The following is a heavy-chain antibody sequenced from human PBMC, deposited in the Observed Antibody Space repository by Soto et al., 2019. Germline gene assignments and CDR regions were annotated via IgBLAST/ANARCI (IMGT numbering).Heavy chain of an antibody. J-gene: IGHJ6*04. Sequence: EVQLVESGGGLVQPGGSLRLSCAASGFTVSSKYMTWVRQAPGKGLEWVALIHSGGTTYYADSVKGRFNISIDCSESTRQLQRPSFGVEYPAVYCRARNDVVCDVGRCYVILLEVWGKGTTVTVSS. V-gene: IGHV3-66*01. CDR3: ARNDVVCDVGRCYVILLEV. CDR2: IHSGGTT. D-gene: IGHD2-15*01. CDR1: GFTVSSKY.